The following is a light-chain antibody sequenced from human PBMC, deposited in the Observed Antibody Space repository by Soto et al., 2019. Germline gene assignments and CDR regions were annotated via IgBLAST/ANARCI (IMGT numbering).Light chain of an antibody. CDR1: TSDLGIYNY. V-gene: IGLV2-14*03. CDR2: AFS. CDR3: SSYTSSAVV. J-gene: IGLJ2*01. Sequence: QAVVTQPASVSGSPGQSITISCTATTSDLGIYNYVSWYQQHPGKAPKLMIYAFSNRPSGVSDRFSGSKSGNTASLTISGLQAEDEADYYCSSYTSSAVVFGGGTQLTVL.